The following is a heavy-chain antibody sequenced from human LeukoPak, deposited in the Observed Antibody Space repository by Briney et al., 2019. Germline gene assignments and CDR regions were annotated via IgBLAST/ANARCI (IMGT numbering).Heavy chain of an antibody. J-gene: IGHJ4*02. D-gene: IGHD3-16*01. CDR2: IKHNGDEL. CDR1: GFTFISYW. Sequence: PGGSLRLPCAASGFTFISYWMTWVRQAPGKGLEWVANIKHNGDELNYVDSVEDRFTISRDNAKNSLYLHMTSLRAEDTAVYFCSRELRTFDSWGQGTLVTVSS. V-gene: IGHV3-7*01. CDR3: SRELRTFDS.